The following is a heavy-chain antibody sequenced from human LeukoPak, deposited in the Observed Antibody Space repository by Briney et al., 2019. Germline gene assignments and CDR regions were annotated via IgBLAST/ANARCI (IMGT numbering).Heavy chain of an antibody. Sequence: GGSPRLSCAAPGFTFSSYSMNWVRQAPGKGLEWVSSITTSSSYIHYADSVKGRFTISRDNAKNSLYLQMNSLRAEDTAVYYCARVLLGGSGSYLDAFDIWGQGAMVTVSS. CDR3: ARVLLGGSGSYLDAFDI. D-gene: IGHD3-10*01. V-gene: IGHV3-21*01. J-gene: IGHJ3*02. CDR2: ITTSSSYI. CDR1: GFTFSSYS.